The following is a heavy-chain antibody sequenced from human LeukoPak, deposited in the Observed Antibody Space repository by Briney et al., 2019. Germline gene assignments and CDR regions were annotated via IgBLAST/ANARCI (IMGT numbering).Heavy chain of an antibody. J-gene: IGHJ4*02. CDR1: GGTFSSYA. V-gene: IGHV1-69*04. CDR3: ARGYCSGGSCYAPFDY. CDR2: IIPILGIA. D-gene: IGHD2-15*01. Sequence: SVKVSCKASGGTFSSYAISWVRQAPGQGLEWMGRIIPILGIANYAQKFQGRVTITADKSTSTAYMELSSLRSEDTAVYYCARGYCSGGSCYAPFDYWGQGTLVSVSS.